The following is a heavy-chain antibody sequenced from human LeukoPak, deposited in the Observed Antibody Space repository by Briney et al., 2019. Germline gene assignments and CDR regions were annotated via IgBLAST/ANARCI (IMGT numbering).Heavy chain of an antibody. CDR2: IYYSGSP. D-gene: IGHD6-19*01. V-gene: IGHV4-39*07. CDR3: ARGRIAVASSAAFDP. J-gene: IGHJ5*02. Sequence: KPSETLSLTCTVSGGSISSSSYYWGWIRQPPGKGLEWIRSIYYSGSPYYNPSLKSRVTISVDTSKNQFSLKLSSVTAADTAVYYCARGRIAVASSAAFDPWGQGTLVTVSS. CDR1: GGSISSSSYY.